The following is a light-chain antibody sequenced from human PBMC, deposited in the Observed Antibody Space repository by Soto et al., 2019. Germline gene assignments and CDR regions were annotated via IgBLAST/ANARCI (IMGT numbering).Light chain of an antibody. V-gene: IGLV7-43*01. CDR1: TGAVTSGYY. CDR3: LLYYGAAGV. Sequence: QAVVTQEPSLTVSPGGTVTLTCASSTGAVTSGYYPNWFQQKPGQAPRALIYNTSNKHSWTPARFSGSLLGGKAALTLSGEQPEDEAEYFCLLYYGAAGVFGGGTKLTVL. CDR2: NTS. J-gene: IGLJ2*01.